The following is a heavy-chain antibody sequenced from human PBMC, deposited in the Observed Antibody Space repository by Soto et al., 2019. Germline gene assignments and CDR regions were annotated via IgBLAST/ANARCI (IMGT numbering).Heavy chain of an antibody. CDR2: IIPTIGTT. CDR3: ARDLGSGYDPGDY. J-gene: IGHJ4*02. CDR1: GDTFTIFA. Sequence: QVQLVQSGAEVKMHGSSVKVSCKASGDTFTIFAISWVRQAPGQGLEWMGGIIPTIGTTNYAQRFQGRITITGDESTGTAYMELSSLKSEDTAVYYCARDLGSGYDPGDYWGQGTLVTFSS. V-gene: IGHV1-69*12. D-gene: IGHD5-12*01.